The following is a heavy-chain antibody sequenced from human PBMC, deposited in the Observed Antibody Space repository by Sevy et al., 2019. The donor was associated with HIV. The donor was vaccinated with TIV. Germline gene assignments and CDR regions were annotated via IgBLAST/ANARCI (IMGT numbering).Heavy chain of an antibody. CDR2: IYSGGVT. J-gene: IGHJ6*02. Sequence: GGSLRLSCAASGLTVSDTFMSWVRRAPGKGLEWVSVIYSGGVTYHGESVKGRVTISRDNCKNTLFLQMNTLRDEDTDIYYCACVRYCCGCSCYSVYYYGMDVWGQGTTVTVSS. D-gene: IGHD2-15*01. CDR1: GLTVSDTF. CDR3: ACVRYCCGCSCYSVYYYGMDV. V-gene: IGHV3-53*01.